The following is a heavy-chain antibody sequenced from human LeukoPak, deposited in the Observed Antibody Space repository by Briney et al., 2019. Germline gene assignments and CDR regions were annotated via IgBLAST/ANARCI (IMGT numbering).Heavy chain of an antibody. CDR3: ARGGLAVAGTPLRY. J-gene: IGHJ4*02. CDR1: GFTFSSYA. Sequence: PGGSLRLSCAASGFTFSSYAMSWIRQPPGKGLEWIGEINHSGSTNYNPSFKSRVTISVDTSKNQFSLKLSSVTAADTAVYYCARGGLAVAGTPLRYWGQGTLVTVSS. V-gene: IGHV4-34*01. CDR2: INHSGST. D-gene: IGHD6-19*01.